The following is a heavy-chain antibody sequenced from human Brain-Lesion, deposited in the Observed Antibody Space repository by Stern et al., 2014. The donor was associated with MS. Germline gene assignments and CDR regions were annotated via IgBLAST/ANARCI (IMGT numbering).Heavy chain of an antibody. CDR2: ISWNSGTI. Sequence: PLVASGGDLVQPGRSLRLSCAAFGFTFDDYAMHWVRQAPGQGLEWVAGISWNSGTIGYADSVKGRFTTSRDNAYSSLYLQMNSLRPEDTALYYCARDITGSSAYFAYWGQGTLVTVSS. J-gene: IGHJ4*02. D-gene: IGHD1-14*01. CDR3: ARDITGSSAYFAY. CDR1: GFTFDDYA. V-gene: IGHV3-9*01.